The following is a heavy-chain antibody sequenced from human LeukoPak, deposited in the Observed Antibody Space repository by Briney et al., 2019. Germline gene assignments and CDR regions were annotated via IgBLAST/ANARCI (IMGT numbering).Heavy chain of an antibody. CDR3: ARALPGYSSRGADY. CDR2: INPNSGGT. Sequence: ASVKVSCKASGYTFTGYYMHWVRQAPGQGLEWMGWINPNSGGTNYAQKFQGRVTMTRDTSISTAYMELSRLRSDDTAVYYCARALPGYSSRGADYWGQGTLVTVSS. D-gene: IGHD6-13*01. V-gene: IGHV1-2*02. CDR1: GYTFTGYY. J-gene: IGHJ4*02.